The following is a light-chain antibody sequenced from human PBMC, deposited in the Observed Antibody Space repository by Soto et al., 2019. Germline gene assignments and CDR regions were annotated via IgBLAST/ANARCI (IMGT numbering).Light chain of an antibody. CDR1: NSNIGRHT. Sequence: QSVLTQPPSASGTPGQRVTISCSGSNSNIGRHTVNWYQQLPGAAPNLLIYSNNQRPSGVPDRFSGSKSGTSASLAISGLQSEDEADYYCAAWDESPNVPVFGGGTKLTVL. CDR2: SNN. J-gene: IGLJ3*02. CDR3: AAWDESPNVPV. V-gene: IGLV1-44*01.